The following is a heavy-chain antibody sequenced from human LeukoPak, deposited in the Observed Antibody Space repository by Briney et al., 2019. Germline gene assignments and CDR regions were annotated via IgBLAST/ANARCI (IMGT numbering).Heavy chain of an antibody. V-gene: IGHV3-23*01. J-gene: IGHJ4*02. D-gene: IGHD6-19*01. Sequence: PGGSLRLSCAASGFTFSTYAMSWVRQAPGKGLELGSSITSSGYDTYYRDSVKGRFTISRDNSENTLYLQMNSLRPEDTAMYYCAKDSRETLAGTEDYWGRGTLVTVSS. CDR2: ITSSGYDT. CDR3: AKDSRETLAGTEDY. CDR1: GFTFSTYA.